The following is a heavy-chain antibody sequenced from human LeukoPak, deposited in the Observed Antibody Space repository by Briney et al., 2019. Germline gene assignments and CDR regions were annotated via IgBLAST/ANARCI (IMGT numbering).Heavy chain of an antibody. Sequence: SETLSLTCTVSGGSISSSSYYWGWIRQPPGKGLEWIVSIYYSGSTYYNPSLKSRVTISVDTSKNQFSLKLSSVTAADTAVYYRARRGAAAGSYYFDYWGQGTLVTVSS. CDR2: IYYSGST. J-gene: IGHJ4*02. CDR1: GGSISSSSYY. V-gene: IGHV4-39*01. CDR3: ARRGAAAGSYYFDY. D-gene: IGHD6-13*01.